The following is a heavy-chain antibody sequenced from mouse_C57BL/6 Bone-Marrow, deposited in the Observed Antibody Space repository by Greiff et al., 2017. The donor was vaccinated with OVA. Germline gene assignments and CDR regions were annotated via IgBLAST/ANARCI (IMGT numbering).Heavy chain of an antibody. CDR1: GFTFSDYY. J-gene: IGHJ2*01. CDR2: ISNGSGST. V-gene: IGHV5-12*01. Sequence: EVQVVESGGGLVQPGGSLKLSCAASGFTFSDYYMYWVRQTPEKRLAWVEYISNGSGSTDYRDTVKGRFNITRDVDKNTLYRQMGRLKSEDTAMYYCARLTVVAPDYFDYWGQGTTLTVSS. D-gene: IGHD1-1*01. CDR3: ARLTVVAPDYFDY.